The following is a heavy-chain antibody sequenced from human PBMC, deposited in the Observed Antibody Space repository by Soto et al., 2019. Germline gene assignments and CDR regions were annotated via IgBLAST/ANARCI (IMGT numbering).Heavy chain of an antibody. CDR1: GYRFSDDG. J-gene: IGHJ4*02. V-gene: IGHV1-18*01. D-gene: IGHD2-15*01. CDR2: ITPYNGNT. Sequence: QVHLVQNGGEVKKTGASVRASCKTSGYRFSDDGISWVRQAPGQGLDLMGWITPYNGNTKFAQKFQGRITVTTDTSTSTAFMELRSIRPDATAILYCARALGLGILEFALAFWGQGTLVTVSS. CDR3: ARALGLGILEFALAF.